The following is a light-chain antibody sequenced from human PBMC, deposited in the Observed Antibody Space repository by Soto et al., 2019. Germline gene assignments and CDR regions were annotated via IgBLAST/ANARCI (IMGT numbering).Light chain of an antibody. CDR2: DVS. CDR1: RSEVCGYNY. Sequence: QSALTQPASVSGAPGQSITISCTCTRSEVCGYNYVSWYQHHPGKAPKLLIYDVSNRPSGISNRLSGSKPENTAYLTISALQHEEEVDYYCSSYTTSNTRQIVFGTGTKVTVL. J-gene: IGLJ1*01. CDR3: SSYTTSNTRQIV. V-gene: IGLV2-14*03.